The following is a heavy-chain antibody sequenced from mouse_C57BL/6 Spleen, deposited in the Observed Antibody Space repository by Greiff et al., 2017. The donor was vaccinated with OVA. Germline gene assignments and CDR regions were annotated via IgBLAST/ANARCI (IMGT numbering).Heavy chain of an antibody. Sequence: VKLLESGAELVRPGASVKLSCKASGYTFTDYYINWVKQRPGQGLEWIARIYPGSGNTYYNEKFKGKATLTAEKSSSTAYMQLSSLTSEDSAVDFCARGPYYGSSYVDYWGQGTTVTVSA. D-gene: IGHD1-1*01. CDR1: GYTFTDYY. V-gene: IGHV1-76*01. CDR3: ARGPYYGSSYVDY. J-gene: IGHJ2*01. CDR2: IYPGSGNT.